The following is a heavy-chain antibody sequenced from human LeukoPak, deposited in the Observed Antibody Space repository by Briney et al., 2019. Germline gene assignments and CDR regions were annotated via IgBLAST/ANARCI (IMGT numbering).Heavy chain of an antibody. J-gene: IGHJ4*02. D-gene: IGHD6-19*01. V-gene: IGHV3-7*01. Sequence: GGSLRLSCEASGFAFSDYWLTWVRQAPGKGLEWVANIKEDGSEKYYVESVKGRFTISRDNAKNLVYLQMDSLRAEDTAVYYCARAGGSYSSGRYFDYWGQGTLVTVSS. CDR2: IKEDGSEK. CDR1: GFAFSDYW. CDR3: ARAGGSYSSGRYFDY.